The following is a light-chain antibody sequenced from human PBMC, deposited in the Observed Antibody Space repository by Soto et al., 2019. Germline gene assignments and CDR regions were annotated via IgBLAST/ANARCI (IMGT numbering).Light chain of an antibody. CDR3: MQGSHWPWT. J-gene: IGKJ1*01. CDR2: QVS. V-gene: IGKV2-30*01. CDR1: QSLVYTDGSTS. Sequence: DAVLTQSPLSLPVTLGQPASISCRSSQSLVYTDGSTSLSWFQLRPGQSPRRLIYQVSNRDAGVPDTFSGSGSGTDFTMKISRVEAEDVGDYYCMQGSHWPWTLGQGTKVEI.